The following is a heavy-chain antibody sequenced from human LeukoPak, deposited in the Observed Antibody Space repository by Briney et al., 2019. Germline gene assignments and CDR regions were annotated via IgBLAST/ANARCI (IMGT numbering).Heavy chain of an antibody. Sequence: SGGSLRLSCAASGFTFSNFAMSWVRQAPGKGLEWVSVIYSGGSTYYADSVKGRFTISRDNSKNTLYLQMNSLRAEDTAVYYCAREVGATTRYFDYWGQGTLVTVSS. CDR1: GFTFSNFA. J-gene: IGHJ4*02. CDR2: IYSGGST. V-gene: IGHV3-53*01. D-gene: IGHD1-26*01. CDR3: AREVGATTRYFDY.